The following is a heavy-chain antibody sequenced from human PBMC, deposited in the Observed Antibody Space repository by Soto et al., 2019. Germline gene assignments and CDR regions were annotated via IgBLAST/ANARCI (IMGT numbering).Heavy chain of an antibody. CDR3: ARDHGIAVAGTARY. CDR1: GFTFSSYS. V-gene: IGHV3-21*01. J-gene: IGHJ4*02. CDR2: ISSSSSYI. Sequence: GGSLRLSCAASGFTFSSYSMNWVRQAPGKGLEWVSSISSSSSYIYYADSVKGRFTISRDNAKNSLYLQMNSLRAEDTAVYYCARDHGIAVAGTARYWGQGTQVTVSS. D-gene: IGHD6-19*01.